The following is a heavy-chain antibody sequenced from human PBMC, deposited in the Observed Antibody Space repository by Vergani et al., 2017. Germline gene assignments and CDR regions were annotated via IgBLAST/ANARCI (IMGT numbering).Heavy chain of an antibody. J-gene: IGHJ4*02. D-gene: IGHD4-17*01. Sequence: EVQLLESGGGLVQPGGSLRLSCAASGFTFSSYAMSWVRQAPGKGLEWVSAISGSGGSTYYAVSVKGRFTVSRDNSNNTLYLQMNSLRAEDTAVYYCAKRDLYGHYYEYWGQGTLVTVSS. CDR1: GFTFSSYA. CDR2: ISGSGGST. CDR3: AKRDLYGHYYEY. V-gene: IGHV3-23*01.